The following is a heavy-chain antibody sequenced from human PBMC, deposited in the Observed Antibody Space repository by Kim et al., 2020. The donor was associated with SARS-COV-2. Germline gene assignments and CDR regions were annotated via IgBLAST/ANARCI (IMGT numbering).Heavy chain of an antibody. Sequence: GGSLRLSCAASGFTFSNYWMYWVRQAPGKGLVWVSRVKSDGGSTDYADSVKGRFTISRDNAKNTLYLQMNSLGAEDTAGYYCARWSDGGMDVWGLGITVTVSS. CDR1: GFTFSNYW. J-gene: IGHJ6*02. CDR2: VKSDGGST. D-gene: IGHD1-26*01. V-gene: IGHV3-74*01. CDR3: ARWSDGGMDV.